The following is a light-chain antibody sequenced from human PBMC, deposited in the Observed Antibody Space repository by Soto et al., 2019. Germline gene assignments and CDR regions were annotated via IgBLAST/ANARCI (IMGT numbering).Light chain of an antibody. V-gene: IGKV3-20*01. J-gene: IGKJ1*01. CDR1: LTVSDNY. CDR3: QQYSTSPLT. CDR2: GAS. Sequence: EIVLTHSPDTLSLSPGERATLSCSASLTVSDNYLAWYQQKAGQAPRLVIYGASNRATGIPDRFSASGSGTDFTLTISRLEPEDFAVYYCQQYSTSPLTFGQGTKVDIK.